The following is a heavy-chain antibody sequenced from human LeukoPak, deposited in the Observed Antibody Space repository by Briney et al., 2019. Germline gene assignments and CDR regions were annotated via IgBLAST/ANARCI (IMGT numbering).Heavy chain of an antibody. V-gene: IGHV4-4*02. J-gene: IGHJ4*02. CDR2: ISLSGLT. CDR3: SRESGAFSPFGY. CDR1: GGSISSTNW. Sequence: SGTLSLTCGVSGGSISSTNWWSWVRPPPGQGLEWIGEISLSGLTNYNPSLKSRVTMSLDKSKNHLSLNLTSVTAADTAVYYCSRESGAFSPFGYWGQGTLVTVSS. D-gene: IGHD1-26*01.